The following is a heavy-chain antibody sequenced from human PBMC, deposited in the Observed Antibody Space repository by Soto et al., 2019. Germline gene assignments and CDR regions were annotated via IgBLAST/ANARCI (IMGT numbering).Heavy chain of an antibody. CDR2: ISSSSSSI. CDR3: ARDRPSGDPGTFDY. J-gene: IGHJ4*02. D-gene: IGHD7-27*01. V-gene: IGHV3-21*01. Sequence: GGSLRLSCAASGFTFSSYSMNWVRQAPGKGLEWVSSISSSSSSIYYADSVKGRFTISRDNAKNSLYLQMNSLSAEDTAVYYCARDRPSGDPGTFDYWGQGTLVTVSS. CDR1: GFTFSSYS.